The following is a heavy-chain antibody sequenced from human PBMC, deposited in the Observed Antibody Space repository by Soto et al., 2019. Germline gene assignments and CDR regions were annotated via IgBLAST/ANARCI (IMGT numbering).Heavy chain of an antibody. CDR1: GYTFTSYG. Sequence: ASGKVSCKASGYTFTSYGISWVRQAPGQGLEWMGWISAYNGNTNYAQKLQGRVTMTTDTSTSTAYMELRSLRSDDTAVYYCARHYYDSSGSNPYYFDYWGQGTLVTVSS. J-gene: IGHJ4*02. V-gene: IGHV1-18*04. D-gene: IGHD3-22*01. CDR3: ARHYYDSSGSNPYYFDY. CDR2: ISAYNGNT.